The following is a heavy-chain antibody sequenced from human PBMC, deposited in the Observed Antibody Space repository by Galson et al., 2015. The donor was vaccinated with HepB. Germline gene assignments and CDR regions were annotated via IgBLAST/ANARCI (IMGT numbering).Heavy chain of an antibody. D-gene: IGHD3-10*01. CDR1: GFTFSSYA. V-gene: IGHV3-30-3*01. Sequence: SLRLSCAASGFTFSSYAMHWVRQAPGKGLEWVAVISYDGGNKYYADSVKGRFTISRDNSKNTLYLQMNSLRAEDTAVYYCARGGGVGTYYGSGSYHYWGQGTLVTVSS. J-gene: IGHJ4*02. CDR2: ISYDGGNK. CDR3: ARGGGVGTYYGSGSYHY.